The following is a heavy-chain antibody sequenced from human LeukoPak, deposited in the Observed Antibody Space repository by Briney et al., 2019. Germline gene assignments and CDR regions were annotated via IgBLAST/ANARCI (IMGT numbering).Heavy chain of an antibody. CDR3: ARCSLDYYDSSGCYFDY. CDR2: IYTSGST. CDR1: GGSISSGSYY. Sequence: SETLSLTXTVPGGSISSGSYYWSWIRQPAGKGLEWIGRIYTSGSTNYNPSLKSRVTMSVDTSKNQFSLKLSSVTAADTAVYYCARCSLDYYDSSGCYFDYWGQGTLVTVSS. D-gene: IGHD3-22*01. J-gene: IGHJ4*02. V-gene: IGHV4-61*02.